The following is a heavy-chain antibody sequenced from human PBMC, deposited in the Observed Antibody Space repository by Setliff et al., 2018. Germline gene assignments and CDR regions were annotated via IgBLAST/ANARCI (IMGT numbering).Heavy chain of an antibody. J-gene: IGHJ4*02. D-gene: IGHD1-26*01. CDR2: INHSGST. V-gene: IGHV4-34*01. CDR3: ARGLRSSGPYAGGRYYFDF. CDR1: GASFKDYY. Sequence: SETLSLTCAVYGASFKDYYWTWIRQSPGQGLEWIGQINHSGSTTSNLSLKSRVAISVHMSKNQISLDLTSVTAADTGVYYCARGLRSSGPYAGGRYYFDFWGQGILVTVSS.